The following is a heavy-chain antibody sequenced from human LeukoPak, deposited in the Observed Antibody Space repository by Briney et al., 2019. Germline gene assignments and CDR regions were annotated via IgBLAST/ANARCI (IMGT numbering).Heavy chain of an antibody. Sequence: PGGSLRLSCAASGFTFSSYDMHWVRQATGKGLEWVSAIGTAGDTYYPGSVKGRFTISRENAKNSLYLQMNSLRAGDTAVYYCARGGALAGNVHFDYWGQGTLVTVS. V-gene: IGHV3-13*04. J-gene: IGHJ4*02. CDR3: ARGGALAGNVHFDY. CDR1: GFTFSSYD. D-gene: IGHD6-19*01. CDR2: IGTAGDT.